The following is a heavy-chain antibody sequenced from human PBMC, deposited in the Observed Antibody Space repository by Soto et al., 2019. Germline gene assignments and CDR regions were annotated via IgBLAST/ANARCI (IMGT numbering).Heavy chain of an antibody. V-gene: IGHV3-23*01. CDR3: AKDPWTYYGMDV. CDR1: GFTFSSYA. CDR2: ISGSGGST. J-gene: IGHJ6*02. Sequence: WWSLRLSCAASGFTFSSYAMSWVRQAPGKGLEWVSAISGSGGSTYYADSVRGRFTISRDNSKNTLYLQMNSLRAEDTAVYYCAKDPWTYYGMDVWGQGTTVTVSS. D-gene: IGHD5-12*01.